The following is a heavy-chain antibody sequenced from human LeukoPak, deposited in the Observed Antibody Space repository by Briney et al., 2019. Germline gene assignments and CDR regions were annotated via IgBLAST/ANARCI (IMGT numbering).Heavy chain of an antibody. Sequence: GGSLRLSCTASGFTFGDYAMSWVRQAPGKGLEWVSHISTRSTTMSYTDSVRGRFTISRDNGKNSLYLQMNSLRAEDTAVYYCARDWAYGFDMWGQGTMVTVSS. V-gene: IGHV3-48*01. CDR3: ARDWAYGFDM. CDR1: GFTFGDYA. D-gene: IGHD7-27*01. J-gene: IGHJ3*02. CDR2: ISTRSTTM.